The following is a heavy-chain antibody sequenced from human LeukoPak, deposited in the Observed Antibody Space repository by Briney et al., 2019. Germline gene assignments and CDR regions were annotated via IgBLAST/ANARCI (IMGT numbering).Heavy chain of an antibody. J-gene: IGHJ3*02. V-gene: IGHV1-69*01. CDR2: IIPIFGTA. CDR3: ARGGAPIVASAFDI. Sequence: SVKVSCKASGGTFSSYAISWVRQAPRQGLEWMGGIIPIFGTANYAQKFQGRVTIAADESTSTAYMELSSLRSEDTAVYYCARGGAPIVASAFDIWGQGTMVTVSS. CDR1: GGTFSSYA. D-gene: IGHD2-15*01.